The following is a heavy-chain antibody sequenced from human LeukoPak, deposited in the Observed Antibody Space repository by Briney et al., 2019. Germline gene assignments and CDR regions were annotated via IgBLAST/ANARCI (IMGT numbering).Heavy chain of an antibody. CDR3: ARGGGYSYGFFDY. V-gene: IGHV3-74*01. Sequence: GGSLRLSCAASGIIFSNYWMHWVRHAPGKGLVWVSRINRDGSSTTYADSVKGRFTISRDNAKNTLYLQMNSLRAEDTAVYYCARGGGYSYGFFDYWGQGTLVTVSS. CDR2: INRDGSST. D-gene: IGHD5-18*01. J-gene: IGHJ4*02. CDR1: GIIFSNYW.